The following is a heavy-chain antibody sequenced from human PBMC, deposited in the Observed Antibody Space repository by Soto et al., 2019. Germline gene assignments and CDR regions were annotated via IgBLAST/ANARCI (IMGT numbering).Heavy chain of an antibody. V-gene: IGHV1-18*01. CDR2: VSAYNGNT. D-gene: IGHD5-18*01. J-gene: IGHJ6*02. CDR3: ARDGVDTPTGYYYGMDV. Sequence: QVQLVQSGAEVKKPGASGKVSCKASGYTFTSYGISWVRQAPGQGLEWIGWVSAYNGNTNDAQKLPGRVTITTDTPTSTAYMELRRLRSDGTAVYYCARDGVDTPTGYYYGMDVWGQGTTVTVS. CDR1: GYTFTSYG.